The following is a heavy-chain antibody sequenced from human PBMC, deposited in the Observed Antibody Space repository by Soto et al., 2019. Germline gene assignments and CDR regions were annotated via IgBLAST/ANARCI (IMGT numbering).Heavy chain of an antibody. J-gene: IGHJ4*02. V-gene: IGHV3-21*01. Sequence: PGGSLRLSCAASGFTFSPYSMNWVRQAPGKGLEWVSSISSSSSYINYADSVKGRFTISRDNAENSLYLQLNSLRAEDTAVYYCARDPGGDFGYFDYWGQGTLVTVSS. CDR1: GFTFSPYS. D-gene: IGHD3-3*01. CDR2: ISSSSSYI. CDR3: ARDPGGDFGYFDY.